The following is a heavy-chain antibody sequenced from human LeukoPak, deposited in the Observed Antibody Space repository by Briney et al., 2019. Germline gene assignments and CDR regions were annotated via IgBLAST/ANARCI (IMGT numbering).Heavy chain of an antibody. J-gene: IGHJ5*02. V-gene: IGHV3-66*01. CDR3: AGTTYYYDSSGPINWFDP. CDR2: IYSGGNT. Sequence: GGSLRLSCAASGFTVSSNYMSWVRQAPGKGLEWVSVIYSGGNTYYADSVKGRFTISRDNSKNMLYLQMNSLRAEDTAVYYCAGTTYYYDSSGPINWFDPWGQGTLVTVSS. D-gene: IGHD3-22*01. CDR1: GFTVSSNY.